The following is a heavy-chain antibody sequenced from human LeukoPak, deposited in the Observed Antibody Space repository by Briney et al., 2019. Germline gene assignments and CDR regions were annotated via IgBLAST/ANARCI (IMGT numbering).Heavy chain of an antibody. V-gene: IGHV3-21*01. CDR1: GFTFSSYG. CDR2: ISSSSSYI. J-gene: IGHJ4*02. D-gene: IGHD5-12*01. CDR3: ARGENYDLSGFDY. Sequence: PGGSLRLSCAASGFTFSSYGINWVRQAPGKGLEWVSSISSSSSYIYYADSVKGRFTISRDNAKNSLYLQMNSLRAEDTAVYYCARGENYDLSGFDYWGQGTLVTVSS.